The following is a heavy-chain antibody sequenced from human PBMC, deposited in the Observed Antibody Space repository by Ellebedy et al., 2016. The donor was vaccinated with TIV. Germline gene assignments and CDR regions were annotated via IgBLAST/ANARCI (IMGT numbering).Heavy chain of an antibody. CDR3: AKFDDFGDNNAFDI. V-gene: IGHV3-23*01. CDR1: GFTFSSYA. CDR2: ISASADNT. J-gene: IGHJ3*02. Sequence: GESLKISCAASGFTFSSYAMTWVRQAPGKGLEWVSTISASADNTYYADSVTGHFTISRDNSKNTLHLQMNSLGAEDTALYYCAKFDDFGDNNAFDIWGQGTMVTVSS. D-gene: IGHD4-17*01.